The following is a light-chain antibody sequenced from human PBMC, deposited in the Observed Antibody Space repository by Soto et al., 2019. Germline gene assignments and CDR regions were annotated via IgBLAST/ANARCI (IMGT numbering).Light chain of an antibody. CDR3: MQGTREPERYT. V-gene: IGKV2-30*01. Sequence: DVVMTQSPLSLPVTLGQPASISCRSSQSLVYSYGNTYLNWFQQRPGQSPRRLIYKVSNRDSGVPDRFSGSGSGTDFTLKISRVEAEDVWVYYCMQGTREPERYTFGQGTNLEIK. J-gene: IGKJ2*01. CDR2: KVS. CDR1: QSLVYSYGNTY.